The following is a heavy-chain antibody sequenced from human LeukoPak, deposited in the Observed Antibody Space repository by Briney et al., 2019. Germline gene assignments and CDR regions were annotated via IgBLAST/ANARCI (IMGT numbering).Heavy chain of an antibody. J-gene: IGHJ4*02. D-gene: IGHD3-22*01. CDR1: GYTFTNYA. V-gene: IGHV1-69*13. CDR3: ARGGYYYDSSGYSHLPDY. Sequence: SVKVSCKASGYTFTNYAISWVRQAPGQGLEWMGGIIPIVGTTNYAQMFQGRVTITADESTSTAYMELSSLRSEDTAVYYCARGGYYYDSSGYSHLPDYWGQGTLVTVSA. CDR2: IIPIVGTT.